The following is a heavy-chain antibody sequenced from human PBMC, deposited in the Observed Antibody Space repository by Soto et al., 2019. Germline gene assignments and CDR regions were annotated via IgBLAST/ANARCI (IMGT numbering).Heavy chain of an antibody. D-gene: IGHD2-15*01. V-gene: IGHV1-69*01. CDR3: ARDYGHDCSGGRCYFYF. Sequence: QVQLVQSGAEVKKPGSSVKVSCKASGGTFSSYAISWVRQAPGQGLEWMGGITPIFGTANYAQKFQDRVTITADESTNTAHMELSSLRSEDTAVYYCARDYGHDCSGGRCYFYFWGQGTLVTVSS. CDR2: ITPIFGTA. J-gene: IGHJ4*02. CDR1: GGTFSSYA.